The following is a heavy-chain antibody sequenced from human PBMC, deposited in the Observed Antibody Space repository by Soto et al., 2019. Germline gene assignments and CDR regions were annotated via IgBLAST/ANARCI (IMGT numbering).Heavy chain of an antibody. V-gene: IGHV2-5*02. CDR3: AHRATMTIFGLIIDNGIWFDP. D-gene: IGHD3-3*01. J-gene: IGHJ5*02. CDR2: IYWDGDK. CDR1: GFSLSTSGAA. Sequence: ESGPTLVTPTQTLTLTCPFSGFSLSTSGAAVGWVRQPPGRALEWLALIYWDGDKRYNASLGNRLTITKDTSMNQVVLTLTNVDPADTATYYCAHRATMTIFGLIIDNGIWFDPWGQGTRVIVSS.